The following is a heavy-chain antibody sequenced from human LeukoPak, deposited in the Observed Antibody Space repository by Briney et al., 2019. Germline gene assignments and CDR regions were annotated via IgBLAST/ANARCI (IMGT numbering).Heavy chain of an antibody. CDR2: ISGSGGST. V-gene: IGHV3-23*01. CDR3: AKQPSRDIYFDY. Sequence: GGSLRLSCAASGFTFSSYAMSWVRQAPGKGLEWVSAISGSGGSTYYADSVKGRFTISRDNSKNMLYLQMNSLRAEDTAVYYCAKQPSRDIYFDYWGQGTLVTVSS. CDR1: GFTFSSYA. J-gene: IGHJ4*02. D-gene: IGHD2-2*01.